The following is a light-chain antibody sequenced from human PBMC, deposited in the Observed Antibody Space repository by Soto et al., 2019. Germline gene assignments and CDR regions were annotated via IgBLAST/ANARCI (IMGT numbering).Light chain of an antibody. Sequence: QSALTQPPSASGSPGQSVTISCTGTSSDVGNYNIVSWFQQHPGKAPKLIIYEVTKRPSGVPARFSGSKSGNTASLTVSGLQAEDEADYHCTSYTGSSWVFGGGTKLTVL. J-gene: IGLJ3*02. CDR2: EVT. CDR1: SSDVGNYNI. V-gene: IGLV2-8*01. CDR3: TSYTGSSWV.